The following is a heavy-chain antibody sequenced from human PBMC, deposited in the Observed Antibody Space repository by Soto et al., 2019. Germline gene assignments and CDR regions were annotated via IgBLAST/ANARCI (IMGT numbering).Heavy chain of an antibody. D-gene: IGHD3-3*01. CDR3: GKGGWGTIFGG. CDR1: GFTFSSYA. Sequence: EVQLLESGGGLEQPGGSLRLSCAASGFTFSSYAMTWVRQAPGKGLEWVSGISGSGGSTYYADSVKGRFTISRDNSKNTLCRHIDSLRAGGGGVLYWGKGGWGTIFGGWGQGTLVTVGS. CDR2: ISGSGGST. V-gene: IGHV3-23*01. J-gene: IGHJ4*02.